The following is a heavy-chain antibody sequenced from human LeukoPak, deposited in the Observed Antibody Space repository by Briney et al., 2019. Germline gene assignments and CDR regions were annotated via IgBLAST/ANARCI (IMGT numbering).Heavy chain of an antibody. CDR2: ISGGGTTI. J-gene: IGHJ6*04. CDR1: AFTFSDYY. V-gene: IGHV3-11*04. Sequence: GRSLRPSCAASAFTFSDYYMNWVRQAPGKGMECVSSISGGGTTIFYADSVKGRFTVPRDTAKNSLYLQINSLRDKDTAVYNWARDPISPQLDETAWGKGTTVIVSS. CDR3: ARDPISPQLDETA. D-gene: IGHD1-1*01.